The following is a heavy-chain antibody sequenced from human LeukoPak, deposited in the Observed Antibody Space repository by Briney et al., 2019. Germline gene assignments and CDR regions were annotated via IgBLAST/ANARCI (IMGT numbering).Heavy chain of an antibody. J-gene: IGHJ5*02. Sequence: APVTVSCKASGYTFTSYGISWVRQAPGQGPEWMGWISAYNGNTNHAQKLQGRVTMTTDTSTSTAYMELRSLRSDDTAVYYCARLWFGEFNWFDPWGQGTLVTVSS. CDR3: ARLWFGEFNWFDP. CDR2: ISAYNGNT. D-gene: IGHD3-10*01. V-gene: IGHV1-18*01. CDR1: GYTFTSYG.